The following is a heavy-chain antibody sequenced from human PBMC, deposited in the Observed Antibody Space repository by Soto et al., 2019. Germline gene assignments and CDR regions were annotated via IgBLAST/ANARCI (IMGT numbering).Heavy chain of an antibody. V-gene: IGHV3-11*06. CDR1: GFPFSDYY. Sequence: PGGSLRLSCPTSGFPFSDYYMSWIRQAPGKGLEWLSHISPKSTYRNYADSVKGRFTISRDNTKSSLFLQMNSLGVEDTAVYYCARDRSSGYYFGEFDYWGQGTLVTVSS. CDR3: ARDRSSGYYFGEFDY. J-gene: IGHJ4*02. CDR2: ISPKSTYR. D-gene: IGHD3-22*01.